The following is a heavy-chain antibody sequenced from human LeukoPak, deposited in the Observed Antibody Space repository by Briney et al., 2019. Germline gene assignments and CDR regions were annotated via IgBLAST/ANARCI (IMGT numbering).Heavy chain of an antibody. V-gene: IGHV1-3*01. D-gene: IGHD6-6*01. Sequence: ASVKVSCKASGYTFSSYAMHWVRQAPGQRLEWMGWINAGNGDTKYSQKFQGRVTITRDTSASTAYMELSSLRSEDTAVYHCARDRIPARLYYYMDVWGKGTTVTVSS. CDR2: INAGNGDT. CDR3: ARDRIPARLYYYMDV. CDR1: GYTFSSYA. J-gene: IGHJ6*03.